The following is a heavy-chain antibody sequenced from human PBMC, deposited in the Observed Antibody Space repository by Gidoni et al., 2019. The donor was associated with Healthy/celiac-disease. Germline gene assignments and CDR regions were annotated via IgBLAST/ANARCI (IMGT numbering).Heavy chain of an antibody. CDR2: ISGSGGST. J-gene: IGHJ6*02. CDR3: AKDHRERYFDWLLPSDYYYGMDV. CDR1: GFTFSSYA. D-gene: IGHD3-9*01. Sequence: EVQLLESGGGLVQPGGSLRRSCAASGFTFSSYAMSWVSPAPGKGLEWVSAISGSGGSTYYADSVKGRFTISRDNSKNTLYLQMNSLRAEDTAVYYCAKDHRERYFDWLLPSDYYYGMDVWGQGTTVTVSS. V-gene: IGHV3-23*01.